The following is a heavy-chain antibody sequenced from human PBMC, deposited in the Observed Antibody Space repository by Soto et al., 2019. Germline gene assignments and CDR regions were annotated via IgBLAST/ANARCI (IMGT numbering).Heavy chain of an antibody. CDR2: IYYSGST. J-gene: IGHJ3*02. V-gene: IGHV4-59*01. CDR3: ARVWGGAFDI. CDR1: HPSITSYY. D-gene: IGHD3-10*01. Sequence: LSVTRTIPHPSITSYYWSWIRQPPGKGLEWIGYIYYSGSTNYNPSLKSRVTISVDTSKNQFSLKLSSVTAADTAVYYCARVWGGAFDIWGQGTMVT.